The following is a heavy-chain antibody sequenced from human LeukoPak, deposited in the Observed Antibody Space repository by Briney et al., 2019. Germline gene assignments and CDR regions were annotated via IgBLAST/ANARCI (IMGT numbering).Heavy chain of an antibody. V-gene: IGHV4-38-2*02. D-gene: IGHD1-26*01. CDR1: GYSLSSGYY. Sequence: SETLSLTCTVSGYSLSSGYYWGWIRQPPGKGLEWIGSIYHSGSTYYNPSLKSRVTLSVDTSKNQFCLKLSSVTAADTAVYYCASVAVVGATVDYGGQGTLVPVSS. CDR3: ASVAVVGATVDY. CDR2: IYHSGST. J-gene: IGHJ4*02.